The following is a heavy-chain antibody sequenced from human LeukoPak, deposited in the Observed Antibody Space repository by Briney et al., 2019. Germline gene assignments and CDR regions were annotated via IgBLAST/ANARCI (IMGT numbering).Heavy chain of an antibody. J-gene: IGHJ4*02. V-gene: IGHV3-21*01. CDR1: GFTFSSYS. CDR2: ISSSSSYI. D-gene: IGHD6-19*01. CDR3: ARRIAVAGTFPDY. Sequence: GGSLRLSCAASGFTFSSYSMNWVRQAPGKGLEWVSSISSSSSYIYYADSVKGRFTISRDNAKNSLYLQMNSLRAEDTAVYYCARRIAVAGTFPDYWGQGTLVTVSS.